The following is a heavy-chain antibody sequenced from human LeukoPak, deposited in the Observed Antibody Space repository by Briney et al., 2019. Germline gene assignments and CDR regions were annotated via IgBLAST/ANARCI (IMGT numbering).Heavy chain of an antibody. D-gene: IGHD1-1*01. CDR2: IFRTGST. CDR1: GGSITSDDYY. CDR3: ARVLRVERRSIDY. V-gene: IGHV4-30-4*01. Sequence: SETLSLTCTVSGGSITSDDYYWSWIRQPPGKGLEWIGHIFRTGSTYYKASLRSRVNILLDSSKNQFSLNLNSVTAADTAVYFCARVLRVERRSIDYWGQGILVTVSS. J-gene: IGHJ4*02.